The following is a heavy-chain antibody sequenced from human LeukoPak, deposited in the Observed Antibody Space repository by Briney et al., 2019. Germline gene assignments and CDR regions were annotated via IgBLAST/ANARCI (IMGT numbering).Heavy chain of an antibody. CDR3: TRDPCSSTSCCAGD. D-gene: IGHD2-2*01. V-gene: IGHV3-30*03. CDR2: ISYDGSNK. CDR1: GFTFSSYG. Sequence: GGSLRLSCAASGFTFSSYGMHWVRQAPGKGLEWVAVISYDGSNKYYADSVKGRFTISRDNSKNTLYLQMNSLRAEDTAVYYCTRDPCSSTSCCAGDWGQGTLVTVSS. J-gene: IGHJ4*02.